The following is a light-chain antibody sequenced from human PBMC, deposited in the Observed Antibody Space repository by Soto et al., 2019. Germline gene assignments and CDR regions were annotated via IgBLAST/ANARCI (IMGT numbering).Light chain of an antibody. V-gene: IGLV2-14*03. Sequence: QSALTQPRSVSGSPGQSVTISCTGTTGDVGAYNFVSWYQQHPGKAPKLMIYEVSNRPSGVSNRFSGSKSGNTASLTISGLQAEDEADYYCSSYTTSSTWVFGGGTQLTVL. CDR1: TGDVGAYNF. CDR3: SSYTTSSTWV. J-gene: IGLJ7*01. CDR2: EVS.